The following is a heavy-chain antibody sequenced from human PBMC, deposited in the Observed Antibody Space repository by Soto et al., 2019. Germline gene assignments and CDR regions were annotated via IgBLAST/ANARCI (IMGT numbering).Heavy chain of an antibody. Sequence: EVQLVESGGGLVQPGGSLKLSCAVSGFTFSGSAMHWVRQASGKGLEWVGRIRSKSNSYATAYAASVKGRFTISRDDSKNTAYLQMNSLKTEDTAVYYCTRGYGDYVPDYWGQGTLVTVSS. CDR1: GFTFSGSA. D-gene: IGHD4-17*01. J-gene: IGHJ4*02. CDR2: IRSKSNSYAT. V-gene: IGHV3-73*01. CDR3: TRGYGDYVPDY.